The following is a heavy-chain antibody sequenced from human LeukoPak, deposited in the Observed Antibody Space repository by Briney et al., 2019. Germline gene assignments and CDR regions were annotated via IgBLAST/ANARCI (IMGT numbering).Heavy chain of an antibody. CDR1: GDSINSSNYY. CDR3: VRHGGLVFVVQAFDP. Sequence: PSETLSLTCTVSGDSINSSNYYWAWIRQPPGTGLEWIGSIYYSGSTYYNPSLKSRLTISIDASRNQFSLKLTSVTAAETAVYFCVRHGGLVFVVQAFDPWSQGTLVTVSS. D-gene: IGHD2-15*01. V-gene: IGHV4-39*01. J-gene: IGHJ5*02. CDR2: IYYSGST.